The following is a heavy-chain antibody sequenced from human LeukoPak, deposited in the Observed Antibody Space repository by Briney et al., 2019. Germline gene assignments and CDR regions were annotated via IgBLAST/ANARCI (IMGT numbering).Heavy chain of an antibody. J-gene: IGHJ4*02. CDR3: ARAVVETVVVVAATFYFDY. CDR2: INHSGST. CDR1: GGSFSGYY. V-gene: IGHV4-34*01. Sequence: PSETLSLTCAVYGGSFSGYYWSWIRQPPGKGLEWIGEINHSGSTNYNPSLKSRATISVDTSKNQFSLKLSSVTAAGTAVYYCARAVVETVVVVAATFYFDYWGQGTLVTVSS. D-gene: IGHD2-15*01.